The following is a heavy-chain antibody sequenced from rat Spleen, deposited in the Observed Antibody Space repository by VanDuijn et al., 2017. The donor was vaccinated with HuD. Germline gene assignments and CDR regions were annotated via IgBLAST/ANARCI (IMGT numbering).Heavy chain of an antibody. J-gene: IGHJ3*01. Sequence: QVQLKESGPGLMQPSQTLSLTCTVSRFSLTSNSVHWVRQPPGKGLAWMGGIWGDGRTDYNSALKSRLNISRDTSKCQVFLKMSSLQTDDTSICVCTGYNSNWFSYWCQGTLVTVSS. D-gene: IGHD1-5*01. CDR1: RFSLTSNS. CDR2: IWGDGRT. V-gene: IGHV2-1*01. CDR3: TGYNSNWFSY.